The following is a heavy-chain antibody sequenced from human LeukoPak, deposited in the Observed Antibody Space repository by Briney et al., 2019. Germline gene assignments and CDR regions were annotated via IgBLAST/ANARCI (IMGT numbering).Heavy chain of an antibody. J-gene: IGHJ4*02. V-gene: IGHV4-61*01. CDR2: IYYSGST. D-gene: IGHD3-16*01. CDR3: ASKGHDYVSPFDY. CDR1: GGSVSSGSYY. Sequence: SETLSLTCTVSGGSVSSGSYYWSWIRQPPGKGLEWIGYIYYSGSTNYNPSLKSRVTISVDTSKNQFSLKLSSVTAADTAVYYCASKGHDYVSPFDYWGQGTLVTASS.